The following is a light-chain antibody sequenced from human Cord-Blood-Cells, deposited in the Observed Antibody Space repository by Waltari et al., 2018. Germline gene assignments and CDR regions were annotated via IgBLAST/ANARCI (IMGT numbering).Light chain of an antibody. CDR2: GAS. J-gene: IGKJ2*03. CDR1: QSVSSSY. V-gene: IGKV3-20*01. CDR3: QQYCSSPWS. Sequence: ELALTQSPGALSFTTGERATLSCRASQSVSSSYLAWYQQKPGKAPRLLIYGASSWDTGIPERFSGSGSGTDFTLTISRLEPEDFAVYYCQQYCSSPWSFGQGTKLEIK.